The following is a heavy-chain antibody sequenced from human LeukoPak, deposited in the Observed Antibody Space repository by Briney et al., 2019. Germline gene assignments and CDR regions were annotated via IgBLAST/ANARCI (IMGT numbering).Heavy chain of an antibody. V-gene: IGHV3-33*01. CDR2: IWHDGSNK. CDR3: ARAVGPFDY. J-gene: IGHJ4*02. CDR1: GFTFSVYG. Sequence: GGSLRLSCAASGFTFSVYGMHWVRQAPGKGLQWVAVIWHDGSNKYYADSVKGRFPLSRDNSENTLYLQMNSLRAEDTAVYYCARAVGPFDYWGQGALVTVSS.